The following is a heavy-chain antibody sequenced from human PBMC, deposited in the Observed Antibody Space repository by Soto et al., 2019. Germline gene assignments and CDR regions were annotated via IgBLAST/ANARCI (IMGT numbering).Heavy chain of an antibody. Sequence: GWSLRLSFVSSGFTFSRYGIHWVRQAPGKGLEWVGVISSDGQTKYYADSVKGRFTISRDNSKNTLYLQMDSLRPEDTAVYYCAKEIAVAGDLDYWGHGTLVTVSS. CDR2: ISSDGQTK. J-gene: IGHJ4*01. V-gene: IGHV3-30*18. D-gene: IGHD6-19*01. CDR3: AKEIAVAGDLDY. CDR1: GFTFSRYG.